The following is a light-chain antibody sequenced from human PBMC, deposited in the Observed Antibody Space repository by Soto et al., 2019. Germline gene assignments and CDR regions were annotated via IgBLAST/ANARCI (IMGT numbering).Light chain of an antibody. CDR1: QGISSY. V-gene: IGKV1-9*01. Sequence: IQFTQSPSSLSASVGDSVTITCRASQGISSYLAWYQQEPGKAPKLLIYAASTLQSGVPSRFSGGGSGTDFTLTISSLQPEDFATYYCQQLNSYPLTLGGGTKVDIK. CDR2: AAS. J-gene: IGKJ4*01. CDR3: QQLNSYPLT.